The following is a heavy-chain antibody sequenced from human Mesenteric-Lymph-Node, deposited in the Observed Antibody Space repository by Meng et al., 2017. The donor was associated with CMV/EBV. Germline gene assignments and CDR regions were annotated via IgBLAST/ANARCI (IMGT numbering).Heavy chain of an antibody. CDR1: GFTFNTYS. J-gene: IGHJ6*02. CDR3: ARDPSGMDV. CDR2: IGVTGSTK. V-gene: IGHV3-48*04. Sequence: GESLKISCVASGFTFNTYSMNWVRQAPGKGLEWLSYIGVTGSTKEYSNSVRGRFTISRDNAKNSLYLQMNSLRAEDTAVYYCARDPSGMDVWGQGTTVTVSS.